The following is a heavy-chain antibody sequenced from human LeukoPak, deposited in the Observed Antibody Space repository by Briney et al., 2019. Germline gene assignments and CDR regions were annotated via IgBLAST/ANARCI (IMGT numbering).Heavy chain of an antibody. CDR3: ARDLGGYPFSMDA. D-gene: IGHD2-15*01. Sequence: PSETLSLTCSLSGGSIRSGCHHWAWVRQPPGKGLEFIGSLDESGRPYYNAPLKSRVTISEASSGKQFSLNLSSVTAADTAVYFCARDLGGYPFSMDAWGRGTTVIVSS. J-gene: IGHJ6*03. CDR1: GGSIRSGCHH. V-gene: IGHV4-39*07. CDR2: LDESGRP.